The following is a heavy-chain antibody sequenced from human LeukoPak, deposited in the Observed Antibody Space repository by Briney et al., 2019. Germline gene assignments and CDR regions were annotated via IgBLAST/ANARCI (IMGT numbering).Heavy chain of an antibody. V-gene: IGHV4-4*02. CDR3: ARDSIARVVRDAFDI. D-gene: IGHD3-3*01. Sequence: SETLSLTCAVSGGSISSSNWWSWVRQPPGKGLEWIGEIYHSGSTNYNPSLKSRVTISVDKSKNQFSLKLSSVTAADTAVYYCARDSIARVVRDAFDIWGQGTMVTVSS. CDR2: IYHSGST. J-gene: IGHJ3*02. CDR1: GGSISSSNW.